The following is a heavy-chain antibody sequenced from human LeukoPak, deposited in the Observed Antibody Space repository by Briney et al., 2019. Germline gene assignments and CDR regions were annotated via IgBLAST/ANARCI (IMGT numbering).Heavy chain of an antibody. V-gene: IGHV1-69*04. J-gene: IGHJ5*02. CDR2: IIPILGIA. CDR1: GGTFSSYA. CDR3: ASDIVVVPAALNWFDP. Sequence: GASVKVSCKASGGTFSSYATSWVRQAPGQGLEWMGRIIPILGIANYAQKFQGRVTITADKSTSTAYMELSSLRSEDTAVYYCASDIVVVPAALNWFDPWGQGTLVTVSS. D-gene: IGHD2-2*01.